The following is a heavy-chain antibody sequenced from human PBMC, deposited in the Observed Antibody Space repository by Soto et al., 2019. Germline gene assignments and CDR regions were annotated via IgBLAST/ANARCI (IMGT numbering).Heavy chain of an antibody. Sequence: VQLVESGGGLVQPGGSLRLSCAASGFTFSSYAMHWVRQAPGKGLEWVAVISYDGSNKYYADSVKGRFTISRDNSKNTLYLQMNSLRAEDTAVYYCARVYVGATGGDAFDIWGQGTMVTVSS. V-gene: IGHV3-30-3*01. CDR3: ARVYVGATGGDAFDI. CDR1: GFTFSSYA. J-gene: IGHJ3*02. CDR2: ISYDGSNK. D-gene: IGHD1-26*01.